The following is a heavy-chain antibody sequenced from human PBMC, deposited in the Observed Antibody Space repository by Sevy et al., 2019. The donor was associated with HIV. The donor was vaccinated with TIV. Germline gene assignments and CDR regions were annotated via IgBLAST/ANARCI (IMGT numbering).Heavy chain of an antibody. CDR2: TNEDGSRT. D-gene: IGHD3-16*02. V-gene: IGHV3-74*01. Sequence: GGSLRLSCAASNFIFSNYWMHWVRQVPGKGLVWVSRTNEDGSRTDYADYVKGRFTISRDNADNTLYLQMSSLRAEDTAVYYCARDLSGPYDYWGQGTLVTVSS. CDR3: ARDLSGPYDY. CDR1: NFIFSNYW. J-gene: IGHJ4*02.